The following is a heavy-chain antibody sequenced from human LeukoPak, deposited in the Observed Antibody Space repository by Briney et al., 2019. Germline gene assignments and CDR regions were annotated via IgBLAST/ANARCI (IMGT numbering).Heavy chain of an antibody. J-gene: IGHJ4*02. CDR1: GYTFTDYY. Sequence: ASVKVSCKASGYTFTDYYMHWVRQAPGQGLEWMGWINPNSGGANYAQKFQGRVTMTRDTSISTAYMELSRLRSDDTAVYYCARAPTRRCSGGSCYPDFDYWGQGTLVTVSS. CDR3: ARAPTRRCSGGSCYPDFDY. V-gene: IGHV1-2*02. D-gene: IGHD2-15*01. CDR2: INPNSGGA.